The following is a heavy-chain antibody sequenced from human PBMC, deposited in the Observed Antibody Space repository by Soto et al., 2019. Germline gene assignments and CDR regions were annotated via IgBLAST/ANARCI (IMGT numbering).Heavy chain of an antibody. Sequence: LSLTCILSGGSISGGDFYCSWIRQHPGKGLELLGNISSSATTYYNPSLTSRLTMSVGTTSLQFCLQLTYVTAADTAVFYCARARRYSSSWFWFDPWGQGILVTVSS. CDR1: GGSISGGDFY. CDR2: ISSSATT. J-gene: IGHJ5*02. V-gene: IGHV4-31*03. D-gene: IGHD6-13*01. CDR3: ARARRYSSSWFWFDP.